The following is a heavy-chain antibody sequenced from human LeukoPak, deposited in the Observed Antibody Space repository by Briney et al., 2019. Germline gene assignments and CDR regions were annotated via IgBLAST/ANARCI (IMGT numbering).Heavy chain of an antibody. J-gene: IGHJ4*02. CDR3: VRQRYSDY. CDR2: IKEDGSEN. V-gene: IGHV3-7*01. D-gene: IGHD1-1*01. CDR1: GFTFSRYW. Sequence: GGSLRLSCAASGFTFSRYWMTWVRQAPGKGLEWVANIKEDGSENSYVESVKGRFTISRDNAKNSLYLQLNSLRAEDTAVYYCVRQRYSDYWGQGTLVTVSS.